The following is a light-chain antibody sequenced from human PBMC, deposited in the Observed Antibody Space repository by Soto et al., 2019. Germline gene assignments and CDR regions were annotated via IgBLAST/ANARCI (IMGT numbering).Light chain of an antibody. Sequence: EIVLTQSPGTLSLSPGERATLSCRASHSISSSYLGWYQQKPGQAPRLLIYGASSRATGIPDRFSGSGSGTDFTLIISRLEPEDFAVYYCQQYGTSRTWTFGQGTKVEIK. CDR1: HSISSSY. J-gene: IGKJ1*01. CDR3: QQYGTSRTWT. CDR2: GAS. V-gene: IGKV3-20*01.